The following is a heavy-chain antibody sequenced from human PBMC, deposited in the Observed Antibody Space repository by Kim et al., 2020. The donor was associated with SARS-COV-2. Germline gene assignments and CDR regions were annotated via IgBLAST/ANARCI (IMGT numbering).Heavy chain of an antibody. D-gene: IGHD3-10*01. CDR3: AKGILAFGELLPYYYYGMDV. Sequence: GGSLRLSCAASGFTFSSYAMSWVRQAPGKGLEWVSAISGSGGSTYYADSVKGRFTISRDNSKNTLYLQMNSLRAEDTAVYYCAKGILAFGELLPYYYYGMDVWGQGTTVTVSS. J-gene: IGHJ6*02. V-gene: IGHV3-23*01. CDR1: GFTFSSYA. CDR2: ISGSGGST.